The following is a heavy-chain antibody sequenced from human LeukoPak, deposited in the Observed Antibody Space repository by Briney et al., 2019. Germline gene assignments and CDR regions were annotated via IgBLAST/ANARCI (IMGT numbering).Heavy chain of an antibody. D-gene: IGHD3-22*01. CDR3: ARVNPMIVVVITTGGYYMDV. J-gene: IGHJ6*03. Sequence: ASVKVSCKASGYTFTSYGISWVRQAPGQGLEWMGRISAYNGNTNYAQKLQGRVTMTTDTSTSTAYMELRSLRSDDTAVYYCARVNPMIVVVITTGGYYMDVWGKGTTVTVSS. CDR2: ISAYNGNT. CDR1: GYTFTSYG. V-gene: IGHV1-18*01.